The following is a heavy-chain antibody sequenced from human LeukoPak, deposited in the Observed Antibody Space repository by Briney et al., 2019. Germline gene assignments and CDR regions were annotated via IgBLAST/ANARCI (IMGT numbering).Heavy chain of an antibody. Sequence: PGGSLRLSCAASGFTFSSYWMHWVRQAPGKGLEWVAGISGSGGSTNYADSVKGRFTISRDNLKNTLYLQMNSLRAEDTAVYFCARRGVVIRVILVGFHKEAYYFDSWGQGALVTVSS. CDR1: GFTFSSYW. V-gene: IGHV3-23*01. CDR2: ISGSGGST. D-gene: IGHD3-10*01. J-gene: IGHJ4*02. CDR3: ARRGVVIRVILVGFHKEAYYFDS.